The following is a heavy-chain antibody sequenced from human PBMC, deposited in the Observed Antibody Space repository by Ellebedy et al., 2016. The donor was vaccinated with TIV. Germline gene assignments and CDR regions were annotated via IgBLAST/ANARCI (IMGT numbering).Heavy chain of an antibody. Sequence: AASVKVSCKASGYTFASYGVNWARQAPGQGLEWMGWINTNSGNPTYAQAFTGRIVFSLDTSVSTAYLQISTLRAEDSAVYYCARTGIGGNAFDIWGQGTMVTVSS. CDR2: INTNSGNP. CDR1: GYTFASYG. D-gene: IGHD3-10*01. V-gene: IGHV7-4-1*02. CDR3: ARTGIGGNAFDI. J-gene: IGHJ3*02.